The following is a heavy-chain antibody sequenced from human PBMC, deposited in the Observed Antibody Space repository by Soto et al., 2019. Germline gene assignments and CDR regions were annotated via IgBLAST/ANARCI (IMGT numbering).Heavy chain of an antibody. J-gene: IGHJ4*02. CDR2: INQDGSGR. D-gene: IGHD3-16*01. Sequence: EVQLVESGGGLVQPGGALRLSCAASESTFSKYWMTWVRQSPGKGLEWVANINQDGSGRYYVDSVRGRFTISRDNAKNSLYLQLNSLSAEDTAVYYCVCGGNYFVYWGQGTLVTVSP. V-gene: IGHV3-7*01. CDR1: ESTFSKYW. CDR3: VCGGNYFVY.